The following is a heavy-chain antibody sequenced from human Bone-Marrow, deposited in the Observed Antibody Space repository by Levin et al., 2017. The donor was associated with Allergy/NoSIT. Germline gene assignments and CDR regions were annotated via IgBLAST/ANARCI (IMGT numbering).Heavy chain of an antibody. CDR1: GGIFGSSD. CDR3: ATSGSTSWEYFNH. J-gene: IGHJ1*01. V-gene: IGHV1-69*13. D-gene: IGHD2-2*01. Sequence: SVKVSCKASGGIFGSSDMSWVRQAPGQGLEWMGGIIPKFGTRNYAQKFQGRVTITADESTTTAYMELSSLRFEDTAVYYCATSGSTSWEYFNHWGQGTLVSVSS. CDR2: IIPKFGTR.